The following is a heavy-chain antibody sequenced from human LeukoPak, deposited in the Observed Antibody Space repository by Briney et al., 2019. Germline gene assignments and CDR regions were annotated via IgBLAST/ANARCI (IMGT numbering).Heavy chain of an antibody. D-gene: IGHD2-2*01. CDR1: GFTFSSYW. CDR2: IKQDGSEK. V-gene: IGHV3-7*01. J-gene: IGHJ4*02. CDR3: ARETFCTSTSCPIGDHFDY. Sequence: GGSLRLSCAASGFTFSSYWMSWVRQAPGKGLEWVANIKQDGSEKYYVDSVKGRFTISRDNAKNSLYLHLNSLRAEDTAVYYCARETFCTSTSCPIGDHFDYWGQGTLVTVSS.